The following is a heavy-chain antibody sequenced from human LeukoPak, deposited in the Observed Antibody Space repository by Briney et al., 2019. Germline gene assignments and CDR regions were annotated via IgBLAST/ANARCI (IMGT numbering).Heavy chain of an antibody. V-gene: IGHV4-39*01. D-gene: IGHD6-25*01. J-gene: IGHJ4*02. CDR3: TSERRVEWVYY. CDR1: GDSINRINSH. Sequence: SETLSLTCTVSGDSINRINSHWGWIRQPPGKGLEWIVAMYYPGTTYYNPSLKSRLTISVDMSRNQFSLRLTSVSVAETAIYYGTSERRVEWVYYWGQGTLVTVSS. CDR2: MYYPGTT.